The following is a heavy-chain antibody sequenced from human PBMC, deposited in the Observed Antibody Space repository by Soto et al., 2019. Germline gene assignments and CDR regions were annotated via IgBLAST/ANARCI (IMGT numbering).Heavy chain of an antibody. CDR1: GLTFSSYS. CDR2: ISSSSSYI. J-gene: IGHJ4*02. CDR3: ALGERGDPFDY. V-gene: IGHV3-21*01. D-gene: IGHD3-16*01. Sequence: EVQLMESGGGLVKPGGSLRLSCAASGLTFSSYSMNWVRQAPGKGLEWVSFISSSSSYIYYADSVKGRFTISRDNAKNSLFLQMNSLRAEDTAVYYCALGERGDPFDYWGQGTLVTVSS.